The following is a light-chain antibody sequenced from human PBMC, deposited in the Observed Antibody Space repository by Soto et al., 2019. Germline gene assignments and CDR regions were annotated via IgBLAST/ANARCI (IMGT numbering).Light chain of an antibody. CDR2: AAS. J-gene: IGKJ1*01. CDR3: QQYNSYSPT. Sequence: DIQMTQSPSSLSASVGDRVTITCRASQSISSYLNWYQQKPGKAPKLLIYAASSLQSGVPSRFSGSGSGTDFTLTISSLQPEGFATYYCQQYNSYSPTFGQGTKVDIK. CDR1: QSISSY. V-gene: IGKV1-39*01.